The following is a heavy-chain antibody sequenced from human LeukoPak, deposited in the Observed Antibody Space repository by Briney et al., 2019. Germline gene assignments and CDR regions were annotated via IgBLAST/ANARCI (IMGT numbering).Heavy chain of an antibody. CDR3: ARHEGRSGWNGWYDH. CDR1: GGSIGSYC. V-gene: IGHV4-59*08. CDR2: IYYTGGT. Sequence: TSETLSLTWTVSGGSIGSYCWSWIRQPPGKGLEWIGYIYYTGGTNYNPSLKSRVTLSVDTSRNQFSLNLNSVTAADTAVYYCARHEGRSGWNGWYDHRGQGILVTVSS. J-gene: IGHJ4*02. D-gene: IGHD6-19*01.